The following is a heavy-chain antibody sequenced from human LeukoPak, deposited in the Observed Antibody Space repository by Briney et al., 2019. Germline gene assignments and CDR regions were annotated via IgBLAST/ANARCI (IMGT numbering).Heavy chain of an antibody. V-gene: IGHV3-7*03. CDR1: GFTFSSYG. CDR2: IKQDGSEK. CDR3: ATDVGRY. Sequence: GGSLRLSCAASGFTFSSYGMHWVRQAPGKGLEWVANIKQDGSEKYYVDSVKGRFTISRDNAKNSLYLQMNSLRADDTAVYYCATDVGRYWGQGTLVTVSS. J-gene: IGHJ4*02.